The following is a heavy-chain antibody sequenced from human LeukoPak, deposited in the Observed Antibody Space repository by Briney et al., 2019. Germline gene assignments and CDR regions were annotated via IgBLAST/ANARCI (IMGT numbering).Heavy chain of an antibody. J-gene: IGHJ4*02. CDR1: EFTVSSNY. V-gene: IGHV3-53*01. CDR3: ARDGESSGYYSYFDY. D-gene: IGHD3-22*01. CDR2: IYSDGST. Sequence: PGGSLRLSCAASEFTVSSNYMSWVRQAPGKGLEWVSVIYSDGSTYYADSVKGRFTVSRDNSKNTLSLQMNSLRAEDTAVYYCARDGESSGYYSYFDYWGQGTLVTVSS.